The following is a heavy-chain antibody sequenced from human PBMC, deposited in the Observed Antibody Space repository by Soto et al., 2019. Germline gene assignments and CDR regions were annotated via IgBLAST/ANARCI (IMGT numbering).Heavy chain of an antibody. CDR1: GYTFTSYG. V-gene: IGHV1-18*04. Sequence: QVQLVQSGAEVKKPGASVKVSCKAPGYTFTSYGISWVRQAPGQGLEWMGWISGKTAKTNYAQNLQGRVTSTTDTSTSTAYMELRSLRSDDTAVYYCARVPREIILVGMDVWGQGTTVTVSS. D-gene: IGHD2-2*01. CDR3: ARVPREIILVGMDV. J-gene: IGHJ6*02. CDR2: ISGKTAKT.